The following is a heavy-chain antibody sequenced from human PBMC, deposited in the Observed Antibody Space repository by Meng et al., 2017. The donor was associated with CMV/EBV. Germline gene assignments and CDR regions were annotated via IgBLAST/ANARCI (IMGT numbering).Heavy chain of an antibody. J-gene: IGHJ6*02. Sequence: GESLKISCEASGFTFSSYSMNWVRQAPGKGLEWVSSISSSSSYIYYADSVKGRFTISRDNAKNSLYLQMNSLRAEDTAVYYCARPYCSSTSCYAEMDVWGQGTTVTVSS. CDR3: ARPYCSSTSCYAEMDV. CDR1: GFTFSSYS. V-gene: IGHV3-21*01. D-gene: IGHD2-2*01. CDR2: ISSSSSYI.